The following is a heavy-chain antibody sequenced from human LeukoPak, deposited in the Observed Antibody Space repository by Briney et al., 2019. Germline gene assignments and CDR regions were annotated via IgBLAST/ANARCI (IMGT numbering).Heavy chain of an antibody. CDR3: AKDLSLRDFWSGYFAY. J-gene: IGHJ4*02. Sequence: GSLRLSCAASGFLFSNYGMNWVRQAPGKGLEWVAAISSSGSATSYADSVRGRFTTSRDNSKSTTYLQMNSLRAEDTAVFYCAKDLSLRDFWSGYFAYWGQGIPVTVSS. V-gene: IGHV3-23*01. CDR2: ISSSGSAT. D-gene: IGHD3-3*01. CDR1: GFLFSNYG.